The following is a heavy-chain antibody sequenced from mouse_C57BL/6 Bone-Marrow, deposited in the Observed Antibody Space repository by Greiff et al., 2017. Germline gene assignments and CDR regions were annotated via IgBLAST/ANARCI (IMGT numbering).Heavy chain of an antibody. V-gene: IGHV1-81*01. D-gene: IGHD1-1*01. CDR3: ARYLTTVVAPKNYAMDY. J-gene: IGHJ4*01. CDR1: GYTFTSYG. CDR2: IYPRSGNT. Sequence: VQLVESGAELARPGASVKLSCKASGYTFTSYGISWVKQRTGQGLEWIGEIYPRSGNTYYNEKFKGKATLTADKSSSTAYMELRSLTSEDSAVYFCARYLTTVVAPKNYAMDYWGQGTSVTVSS.